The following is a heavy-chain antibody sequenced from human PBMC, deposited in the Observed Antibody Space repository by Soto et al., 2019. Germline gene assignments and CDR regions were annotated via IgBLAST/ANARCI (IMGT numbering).Heavy chain of an antibody. J-gene: IGHJ4*02. CDR3: AKDENYHGSGSYYSVGLQDY. CDR1: GFTFSSYG. CDR2: ISYDGSNK. D-gene: IGHD3-10*01. V-gene: IGHV3-30*18. Sequence: GGSLRLSCAASGFTFSSYGMHWVRQAPGKGLEWVAVISYDGSNKYYADSVKGRFTISRDNSKNTLYLQMNSLRAEDTAVYYCAKDENYHGSGSYYSVGLQDYWGQGTLVTVSS.